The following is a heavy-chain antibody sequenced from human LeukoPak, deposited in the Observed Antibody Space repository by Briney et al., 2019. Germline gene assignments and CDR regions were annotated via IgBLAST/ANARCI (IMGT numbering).Heavy chain of an antibody. Sequence: PSETLSLTCSVSGGSLSTYSWTWVRQSPGKRLEWIGSIYNGATTNYNPSLKSRGTISTDTAKNQFSLRLRSVSAADTAIYYCARDTTVASGMEYWGQGTLVSASS. CDR2: IYNGATT. V-gene: IGHV4-59*01. CDR1: GGSLSTYS. J-gene: IGHJ4*02. D-gene: IGHD5-12*01. CDR3: ARDTTVASGMEY.